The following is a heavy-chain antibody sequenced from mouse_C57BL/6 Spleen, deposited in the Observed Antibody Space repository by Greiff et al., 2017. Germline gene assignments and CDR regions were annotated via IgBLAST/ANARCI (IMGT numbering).Heavy chain of an antibody. CDR2: INPGSGGT. D-gene: IGHD1-1*01. Sequence: VQLQQSGAELVRPGTSVKVSCKASGYAFTNYLIEWVKQRPGQGLEWIGVINPGSGGTNYNEKFKGKATLTADKSSSTAYMQLSSLTSEDSAVYFCARSGLYYGSSYAMDYWGQGTSVTVSS. J-gene: IGHJ4*01. CDR3: ARSGLYYGSSYAMDY. CDR1: GYAFTNYL. V-gene: IGHV1-54*01.